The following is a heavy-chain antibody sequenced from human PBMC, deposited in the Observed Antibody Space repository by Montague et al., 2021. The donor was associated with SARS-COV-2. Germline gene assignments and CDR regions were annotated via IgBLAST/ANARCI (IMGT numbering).Heavy chain of an antibody. CDR2: IYTSGST. D-gene: IGHD3-10*01. V-gene: IGHV4-4*07. CDR3: AREAWFGDKTSASEYYGMDV. J-gene: IGHJ6*02. Sequence: SKTLSLTCTVSGGSIGSYYWSWIRQPAGKGLEWIGRIYTSGSTNYNPSLKSRVTMSVDTSKNQFSLKLSSVTAADTAVYYCAREAWFGDKTSASEYYGMDVWGQGTTVTVSS. CDR1: GGSIGSYY.